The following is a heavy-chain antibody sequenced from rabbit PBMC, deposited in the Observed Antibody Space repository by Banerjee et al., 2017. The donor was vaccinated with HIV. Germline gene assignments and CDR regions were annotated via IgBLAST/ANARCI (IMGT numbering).Heavy chain of an antibody. V-gene: IGHV1S40*01. J-gene: IGHJ4*01. Sequence: QQLEESGGDLVKPGASLTLTCTASRFSFSSRYDLCWVRQAPGKGLEWIACIYAGSTDSAYYATWAKGRFTISKTSSTTVTLQMTSLTAADTATYFCARDLDDVIGWNFGWWGPGTLVTVS. CDR1: RFSFSSRYD. CDR3: ARDLDDVIGWNFGW. CDR2: IYAGSTDSA. D-gene: IGHD1-1*01.